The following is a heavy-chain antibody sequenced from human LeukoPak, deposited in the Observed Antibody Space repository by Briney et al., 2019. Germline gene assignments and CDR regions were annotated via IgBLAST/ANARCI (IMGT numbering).Heavy chain of an antibody. CDR3: ARAGDYYGSDYYYYYYMDV. J-gene: IGHJ6*03. CDR2: MNPNSGNT. V-gene: IGHV1-8*01. CDR1: GYTFTSYD. Sequence: ASVKVSCKASGYTFTSYDINWVRQATGQGLEWMGWMNPNSGNTGYAQKFQGRVTMTRNTSISTAYMELSSLRSEDTAVYYCARAGDYYGSDYYYYYYMDVWGKGTTVTIS. D-gene: IGHD3-10*01.